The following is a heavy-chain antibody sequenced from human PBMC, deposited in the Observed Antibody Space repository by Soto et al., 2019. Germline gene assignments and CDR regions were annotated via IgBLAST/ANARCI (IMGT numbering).Heavy chain of an antibody. V-gene: IGHV3-23*01. Sequence: PGGSLRLSCAASGFTFSNYAMSWVRQAPGKGLEWVSSISGNGGSTYYADSVKGRFTISRDNSKSTLYLQMNSLRAEDTAKYYCAKDTGSPARYYYMDVWGKGTTVTVS. CDR1: GFTFSNYA. D-gene: IGHD3-10*01. CDR2: ISGNGGST. J-gene: IGHJ6*03. CDR3: AKDTGSPARYYYMDV.